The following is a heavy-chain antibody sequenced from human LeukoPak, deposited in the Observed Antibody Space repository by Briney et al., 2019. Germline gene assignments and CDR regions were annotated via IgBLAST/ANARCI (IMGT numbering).Heavy chain of an antibody. V-gene: IGHV4-39*01. D-gene: IGHD3-22*01. CDR1: GGSISSSSYY. CDR2: INYSGST. CDR3: RTYDSSGYYSFDI. Sequence: PSETLSPTCTVSGGSISSSSYYWGWIRQPPGKGLGWIGSINYSGSTYSNPSFKRRVIMSVDTSKNQFSLRLSSVTAADTAVYYCRTYDSSGYYSFDIWGQGTMVTVSS. J-gene: IGHJ3*02.